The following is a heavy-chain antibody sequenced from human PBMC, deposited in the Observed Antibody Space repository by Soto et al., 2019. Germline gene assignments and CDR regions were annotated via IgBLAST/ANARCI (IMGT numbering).Heavy chain of an antibody. CDR3: ARGLDYGSGSYSLYYFDY. J-gene: IGHJ4*02. V-gene: IGHV1-69*02. CDR2: IIPILGIA. CDR1: GGTFSSYT. Sequence: SVKVSCKASGGTFSSYTISWVRQAPGQGLEWMGRIIPILGIANYAQKFQGRVTITADKSTSAAYMELSSLRSEDTAVYYCARGLDYGSGSYSLYYFDYWGQGPLVTVSS. D-gene: IGHD3-10*01.